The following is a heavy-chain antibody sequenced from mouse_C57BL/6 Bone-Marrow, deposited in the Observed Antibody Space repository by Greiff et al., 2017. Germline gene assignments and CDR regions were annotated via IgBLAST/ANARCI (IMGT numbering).Heavy chain of an antibody. CDR1: GYSITSGYY. CDR3: ARVPSTMITPYWYFDV. J-gene: IGHJ1*03. CDR2: ISYDGSN. V-gene: IGHV3-6*01. D-gene: IGHD2-4*01. Sequence: EVKLQESGPGLVKPSQSLSLTCSVTGYSITSGYYWNWIRQFPGNKLEWMGYISYDGSNNYNPSLKNRISITRDTSKNQFFLKLNSVTTEDTATYYGARVPSTMITPYWYFDVWGTGTTVTVSS.